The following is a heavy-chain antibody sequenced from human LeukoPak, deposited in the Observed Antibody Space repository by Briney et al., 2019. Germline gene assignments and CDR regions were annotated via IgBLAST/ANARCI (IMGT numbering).Heavy chain of an antibody. J-gene: IGHJ5*01. CDR2: IFYDVSP. V-gene: IGHV4-39*07. Sequence: SETLSLTCTVSGGSISSSPYYWGWIRQSPGKGLEWIATIFYDVSPYYNPSLRSRVTISIDTSKNQFSLKLTSVSAADTAVYYCARAVLATKSEHWFDSWGQGTLVTVSS. CDR3: ARAVLATKSEHWFDS. CDR1: GGSISSSPYY. D-gene: IGHD2-8*01.